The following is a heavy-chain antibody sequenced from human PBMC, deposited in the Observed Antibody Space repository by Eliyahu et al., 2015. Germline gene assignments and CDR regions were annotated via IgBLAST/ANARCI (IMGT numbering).Heavy chain of an antibody. CDR2: IYTSGST. D-gene: IGHD3-22*01. Sequence: QVQLQESGPGLVKPSQTLSLTCTVSGGSISSGSYYWSWIRQPAGKGLEWIGRIYTSGSTNYNPSLKSRVTISVDTSKNQFSLKLSSVTAADTAVYYCARARLTNYYDSSGPAYFDYWGQGTLVTVSS. J-gene: IGHJ4*02. CDR1: GGSISSGSYY. CDR3: ARARLTNYYDSSGPAYFDY. V-gene: IGHV4-61*02.